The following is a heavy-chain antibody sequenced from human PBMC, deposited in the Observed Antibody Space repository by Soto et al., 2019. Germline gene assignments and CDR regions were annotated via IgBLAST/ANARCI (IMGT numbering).Heavy chain of an antibody. CDR3: ARRTVNIRTFYSGLTTHCFDY. CDR2: IYYSGST. CDR1: GDSMSSSDYY. J-gene: IGHJ4*02. V-gene: IGHV4-39*01. D-gene: IGHD6-19*01. Sequence: SETLSLTCAVSGDSMSSSDYYWVWIRQPPGKGLEWIGSIYYSGSTYYNPSLQSRVAISVDTSKNQFSLKLKSVTAADTAIYYCARRTVNIRTFYSGLTTHCFDYWGQGAPVTVS.